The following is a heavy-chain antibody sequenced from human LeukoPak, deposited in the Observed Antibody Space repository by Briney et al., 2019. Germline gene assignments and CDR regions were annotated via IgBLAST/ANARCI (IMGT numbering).Heavy chain of an antibody. CDR2: INSDGSST. D-gene: IGHD4-17*01. Sequence: GGSLRLSCAAPGFTFSSYWMHWVRQAPGKGLVWVSRINSDGSSTSYADSVKGRFTISRDNAKNTLYLQMNSLRAEDTAVYYCARVAVTTVTDYWGQGTLVTVSS. J-gene: IGHJ4*02. CDR3: ARVAVTTVTDY. V-gene: IGHV3-74*01. CDR1: GFTFSSYW.